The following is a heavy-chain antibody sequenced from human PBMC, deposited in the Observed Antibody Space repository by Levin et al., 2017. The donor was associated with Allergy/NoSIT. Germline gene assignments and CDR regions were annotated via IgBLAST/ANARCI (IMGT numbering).Heavy chain of an antibody. CDR2: ISGSGTII. CDR1: GFTFSDYY. CDR3: ARVTRCGGDCYFLDS. J-gene: IGHJ4*02. D-gene: IGHD2-21*02. V-gene: IGHV3-11*01. Sequence: PGESLKISCEASGFTFSDYYMTWIRRAPGLGLEWVSYISGSGTIIYYADSVKGRFTISRDNAKNSLYLQMNSLRAADTAVYYCARVTRCGGDCYFLDSWGQGVLVTVSS.